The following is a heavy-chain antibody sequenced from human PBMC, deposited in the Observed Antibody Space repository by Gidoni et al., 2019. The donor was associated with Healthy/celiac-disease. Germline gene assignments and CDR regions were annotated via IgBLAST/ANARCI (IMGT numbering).Heavy chain of an antibody. CDR3: ARMAGGYCTGGVCYTPLGAFDI. J-gene: IGHJ3*02. V-gene: IGHV3-33*01. CDR2: IWYDGSNK. Sequence: QVQLVASGGGVVQPGRSLSLSCAASGFTFSRYGLHWVRQAPGKGLEWVAVIWYDGSNKYYADSVKGRFTISRDNSKNTLYLQMNSLRAEDTAVYYCARMAGGYCTGGVCYTPLGAFDIWGQGTMVTVSS. CDR1: GFTFSRYG. D-gene: IGHD2-8*02.